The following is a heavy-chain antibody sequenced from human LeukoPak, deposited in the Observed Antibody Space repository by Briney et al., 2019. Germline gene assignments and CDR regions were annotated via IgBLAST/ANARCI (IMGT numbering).Heavy chain of an antibody. J-gene: IGHJ4*02. Sequence: ASVKVSCKASGYTFTGYYMHWVRQAPGQGLEWMGWINPNSGGTNYAQKFQGRVTMTRDTSISTAYMELSRLRSDDTAVYYCAREGRVRGVIQPQSFDYWGQGTLVTVSS. CDR3: AREGRVRGVIQPQSFDY. V-gene: IGHV1-2*02. D-gene: IGHD3-10*01. CDR1: GYTFTGYY. CDR2: INPNSGGT.